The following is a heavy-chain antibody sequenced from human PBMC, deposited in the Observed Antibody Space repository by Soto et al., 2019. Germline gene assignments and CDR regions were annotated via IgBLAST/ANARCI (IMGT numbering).Heavy chain of an antibody. J-gene: IGHJ3*02. V-gene: IGHV4-59*01. Sequence: QVQLQESGPGLVKPSETLSLTCTVSGGSISTYYWSWIRQPPGKGLEWIGYIYYSGSTNYNPSLKSRVTISVDTSKNQFSLKLSSVTAADTAVYYCARVSRSGYSAITDAFHIWGQGTMFTVSS. CDR3: ARVSRSGYSAITDAFHI. CDR1: GGSISTYY. CDR2: IYYSGST. D-gene: IGHD2-15*01.